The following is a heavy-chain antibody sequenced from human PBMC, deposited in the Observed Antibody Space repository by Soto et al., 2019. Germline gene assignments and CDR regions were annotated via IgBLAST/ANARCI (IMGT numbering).Heavy chain of an antibody. CDR1: GGSISSGGYY. CDR2: IYYSGST. CDR3: ARDGYCTNGVCYGGGGPFDY. J-gene: IGHJ4*02. Sequence: SETLSLTCTVSGGSISSGGYYWSWIRQHPGKGLEWIGYIYYSGSTYYNPSLKSRVTISVDTSKNQFSLKLSSVTAADTAVYYCARDGYCTNGVCYGGGGPFDYWGQGTLVTVSS. V-gene: IGHV4-31*03. D-gene: IGHD2-8*01.